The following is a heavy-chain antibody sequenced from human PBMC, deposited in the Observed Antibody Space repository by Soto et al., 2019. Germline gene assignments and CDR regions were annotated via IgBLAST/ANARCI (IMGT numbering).Heavy chain of an antibody. V-gene: IGHV1-69*12. CDR3: ARGEAARYYHGMDV. D-gene: IGHD6-13*01. Sequence: QVQLVQSGAEVKKPGSSVKVSCKASGGTFSSYGISWVRQAPGQGLEWMGGIIPIFGTANYAQKFQGRVTITADESTSTAYMELSSLRAEDTAVHYCARGEAARYYHGMDVWGQGTTVTVSS. CDR1: GGTFSSYG. J-gene: IGHJ6*02. CDR2: IIPIFGTA.